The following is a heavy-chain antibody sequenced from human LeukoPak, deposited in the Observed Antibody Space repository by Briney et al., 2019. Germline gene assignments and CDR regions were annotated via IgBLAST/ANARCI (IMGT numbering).Heavy chain of an antibody. Sequence: ASVKVSCKVSGFTLTELSMHWVQQAPGKGLEWMGGFDPEDGETIYAQKFQGRVTMTEDTSTDTAYMELSSLRSEDTAVYYCATLYYYGSEAAGRYFDYWGQGTLVTVSS. V-gene: IGHV1-24*01. J-gene: IGHJ4*02. CDR2: FDPEDGET. D-gene: IGHD3-10*01. CDR1: GFTLTELS. CDR3: ATLYYYGSEAAGRYFDY.